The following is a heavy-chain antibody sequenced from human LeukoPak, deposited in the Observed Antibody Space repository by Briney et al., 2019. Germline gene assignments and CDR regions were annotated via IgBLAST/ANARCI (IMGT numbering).Heavy chain of an antibody. CDR3: AKARTPYNSGFDY. V-gene: IGHV3-23*01. CDR1: GFTFTDYA. D-gene: IGHD6-19*01. J-gene: IGHJ4*02. CDR2: ISASGSTT. Sequence: PGRSLRLSCAASGFTFTDYAMGWVRQAPGQGLEWASTISASGSTTYYADSVRGRFTISRDNSKNTLSLQMSSLRAEDTAVYYCAKARTPYNSGFDYWGQGTLVAVSS.